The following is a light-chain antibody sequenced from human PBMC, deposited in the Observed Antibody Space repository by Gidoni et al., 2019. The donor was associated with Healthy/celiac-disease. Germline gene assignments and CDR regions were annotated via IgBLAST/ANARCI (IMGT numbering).Light chain of an antibody. Sequence: EIVLTQSPGTLSLSPGERATISCRASQSVSSSYLAWYQQKPGQAPRLLIYGASSRATGIPDRFSGSGSGTDFTLTISRLEPEDFAVYYCQQCGSSPWTFGQGTKVEIK. CDR1: QSVSSSY. CDR2: GAS. J-gene: IGKJ1*01. V-gene: IGKV3-20*01. CDR3: QQCGSSPWT.